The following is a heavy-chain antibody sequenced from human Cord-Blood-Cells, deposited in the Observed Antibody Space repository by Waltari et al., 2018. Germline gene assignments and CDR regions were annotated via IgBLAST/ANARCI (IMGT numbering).Heavy chain of an antibody. J-gene: IGHJ3*02. D-gene: IGHD1-1*01. CDR1: GGTFSSYA. CDR2: IIPIFGTA. Sequence: QVQLVQSGAEAKKPGSSVKVACKASGGTFSSYALIRMRQAPGQGLEWMGGIIPIFGTANYAQKFQGRVTITADESTSTAYMELSSLRSEDTAVYYCARGGLERQGDAFDIWGQGTMVTVSS. CDR3: ARGGLERQGDAFDI. V-gene: IGHV1-69*01.